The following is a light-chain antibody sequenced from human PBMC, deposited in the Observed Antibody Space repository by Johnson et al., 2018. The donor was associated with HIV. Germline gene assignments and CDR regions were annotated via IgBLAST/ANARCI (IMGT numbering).Light chain of an antibody. Sequence: QSVLTQPPSVSAAPGQKVTISCPGSSSNIGNNFVSWYQHLPGTAPKLLIYENSKRPSGIPDRFSGSKSGTSATLGITGLQTGDEADYYCGTWDTSLRVGLYVFGTGTQVTVL. CDR1: SSNIGNNF. V-gene: IGLV1-51*02. J-gene: IGLJ1*01. CDR2: ENS. CDR3: GTWDTSLRVGLYV.